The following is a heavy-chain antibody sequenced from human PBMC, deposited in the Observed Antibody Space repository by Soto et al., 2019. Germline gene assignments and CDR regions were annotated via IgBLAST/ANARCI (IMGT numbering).Heavy chain of an antibody. CDR3: ARGGPYDFWSENYYYGMDV. V-gene: IGHV1-69*13. D-gene: IGHD3-3*01. J-gene: IGHJ6*02. CDR1: GGTFSSYA. Sequence: PSVKVSCKASGGTFSSYAISWVRQAPGQGLEWMGGIIPIFGTANYAQKFQGRVTITADESTSTAYMELSSLRSEDTAVYYCARGGPYDFWSENYYYGMDVWGQGTTVTVSS. CDR2: IIPIFGTA.